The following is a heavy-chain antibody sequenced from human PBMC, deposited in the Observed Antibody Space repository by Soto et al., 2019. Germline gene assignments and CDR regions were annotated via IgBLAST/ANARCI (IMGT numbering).Heavy chain of an antibody. D-gene: IGHD3-16*01. CDR1: GGSISSSGYY. CDR3: ARLDLSEAFYYGMDV. V-gene: IGHV4-39*01. Sequence: SETLSLTCTVSGGSISSSGYYWGWIRQPPGKGLEWIGSIYYRGSTHYNPSLRSRVTISVDTSKNQFSLLLSSVTAADTAVYYCARLDLSEAFYYGMDVWGQGTTVTVSS. J-gene: IGHJ6*02. CDR2: IYYRGST.